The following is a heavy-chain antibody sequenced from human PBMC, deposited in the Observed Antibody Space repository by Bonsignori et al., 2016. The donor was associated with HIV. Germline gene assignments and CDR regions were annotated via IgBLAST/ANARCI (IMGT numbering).Heavy chain of an antibody. CDR1: CGSSSDYY. CDR2: INRSGSA. D-gene: IGHD6-19*01. J-gene: IGHJ6*02. CDR3: TRSPWSVAVAGDVTIRYYGMDV. V-gene: IGHV4-34*02. Sequence: QLQLWGAGLLKPSDTLSLTCVVYCGSSSDYYWNWIRQSPGKGLEWIGEINRSGSANYNPSLISRVTISLDMSKNQVSLRLSSVTAADSAVYYCTRSPWSVAVAGDVTIRYYGMDVWGQGTTVTVSS.